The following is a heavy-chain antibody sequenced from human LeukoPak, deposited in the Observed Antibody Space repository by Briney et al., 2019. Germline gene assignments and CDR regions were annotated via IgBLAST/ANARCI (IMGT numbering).Heavy chain of an antibody. D-gene: IGHD2-15*01. V-gene: IGHV1-69*13. CDR1: GGTFSKHT. J-gene: IGHJ1*01. Sequence: SVKVSCKASGGTFSKHTISWVRQRPGQGLEWMGGITPLFGTANYAQKFQGRVTITADESASTAYMELSSLRSEDTAVYYCARDSSDIRSLTAHWGQGTLVTVSS. CDR3: ARDSSDIRSLTAH. CDR2: ITPLFGTA.